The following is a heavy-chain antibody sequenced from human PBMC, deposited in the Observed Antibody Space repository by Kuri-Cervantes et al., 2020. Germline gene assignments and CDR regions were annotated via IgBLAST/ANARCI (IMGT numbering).Heavy chain of an antibody. CDR1: GFTFSNYN. CDR2: INSGSSSI. J-gene: IGHJ4*02. D-gene: IGHD3-10*01. Sequence: GESLKISCAASGFTFSNYNMHWVRQAPGKGLEWVSYINSGSSSIIYTDSVKGRFTISRDNAKNSLYLQMNSLRAEDTAVYYCARPVPPVSTMVRGVPPGGYFDYWGQGTLVTVSS. CDR3: ARPVPPVSTMVRGVPPGGYFDY. V-gene: IGHV3-48*01.